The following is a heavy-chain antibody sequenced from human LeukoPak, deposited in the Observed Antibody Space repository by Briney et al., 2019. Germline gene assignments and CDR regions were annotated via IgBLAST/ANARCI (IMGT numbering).Heavy chain of an antibody. CDR2: IKQDGREK. Sequence: PGGSLRLSCAASGFVFSNYRMSWVRQAPGKRPEWVANIKQDGREKYYVDSVKGRFTISRDDAKNSLYLQMNSLRVEDTAVYYCARNRVVVPAAPWGQGTLVTVSS. CDR3: ARNRVVVPAAP. J-gene: IGHJ5*02. CDR1: GFVFSNYR. D-gene: IGHD2-2*01. V-gene: IGHV3-7*04.